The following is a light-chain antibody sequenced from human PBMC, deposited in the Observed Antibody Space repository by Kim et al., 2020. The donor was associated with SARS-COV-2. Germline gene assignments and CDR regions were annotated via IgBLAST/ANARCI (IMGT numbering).Light chain of an antibody. V-gene: IGLV3-25*03. CDR3: QSADSSGTWV. CDR2: KDS. CDR1: ALPKQY. Sequence: VSPGQTARITCSGDALPKQYAYWYRQKPGQAPVLVIYKDSGRPSGIPERFSGSSSGTTVTLTISGVQAEDEADYYCQSADSSGTWVFGGGTQLTVL. J-gene: IGLJ3*02.